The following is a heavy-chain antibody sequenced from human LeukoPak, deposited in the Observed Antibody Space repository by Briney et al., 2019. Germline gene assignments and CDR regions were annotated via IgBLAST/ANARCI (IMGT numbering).Heavy chain of an antibody. D-gene: IGHD6-13*01. CDR1: GFTFNTYW. CDR2: ISSSSSTI. V-gene: IGHV3-48*02. J-gene: IGHJ6*02. Sequence: GGSLRLSCAASGFTFNTYWMTWVRQAPGKGLEWVSHISSSSSTIYYADSVKGRFTISRDNAKTSLYLQMNSLRDDDTAVYYCARVEQQPRAVCGMDVWGPGTTVTVSS. CDR3: ARVEQQPRAVCGMDV.